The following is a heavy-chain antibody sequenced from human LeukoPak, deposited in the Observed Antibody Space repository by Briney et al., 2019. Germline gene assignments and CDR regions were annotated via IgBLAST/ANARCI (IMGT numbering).Heavy chain of an antibody. CDR2: NYPADSQT. CDR1: GYIFTDYW. D-gene: IGHD2-21*02. CDR3: ARRSYCGGDCTRSVHYYYAMDV. Sequence: GESLKISFKGSGYIFTDYWIGWVRQMPGKGLGWMGINYPADSQTIYSPSFQGQVTISADKSISTAYLTWSSLKASDTAIYYCARRSYCGGDCTRSVHYYYAMDVWGQGATVTVSS. V-gene: IGHV5-51*01. J-gene: IGHJ6*02.